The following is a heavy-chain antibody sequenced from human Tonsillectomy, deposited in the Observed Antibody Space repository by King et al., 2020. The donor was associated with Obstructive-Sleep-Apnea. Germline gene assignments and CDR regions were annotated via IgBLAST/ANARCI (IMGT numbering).Heavy chain of an antibody. CDR2: IYHSGGT. J-gene: IGHJ4*02. CDR3: ASGGDGLDN. V-gene: IGHV4-31*11. D-gene: IGHD2-21*02. CDR1: GGSISSGGYY. Sequence: VQLQESGPGLMKPSQTLSLTCAVSGGSISSGGYYWTWIRQHPGKGLEWIGYIYHSGGTYYNPSLKSRISMSVDASKNQFSLRLTSVTAADTAVYYCASGGDGLDNWGQGTLVTVSS.